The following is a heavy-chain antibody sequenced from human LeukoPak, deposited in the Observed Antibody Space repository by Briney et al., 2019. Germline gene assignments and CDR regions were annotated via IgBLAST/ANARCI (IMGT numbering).Heavy chain of an antibody. D-gene: IGHD3-10*01. Sequence: PSETLSLTCTVSGASVSSGGYYWSWLRQPPGKGLEWIGYIYYSGSTNYNPSLKSLVTISVDTSKNQFSLKVSSVTAADTAVYYCARRGGSGRSFDYWGQGTLVTVSS. J-gene: IGHJ4*02. CDR3: ARRGGSGRSFDY. CDR2: IYYSGST. V-gene: IGHV4-61*08. CDR1: GASVSSGGYY.